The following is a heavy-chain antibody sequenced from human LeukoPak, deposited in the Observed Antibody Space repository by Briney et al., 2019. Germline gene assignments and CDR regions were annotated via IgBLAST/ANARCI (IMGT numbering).Heavy chain of an antibody. CDR2: ISAYNGNT. D-gene: IGHD5-12*01. Sequence: ASVKVSCKASGYTFTSYGISWVRQAPGQGLEWMGWISAYNGNTNYAQKLQGRVTMTTDTSTSTAYMELRSLRSDNTAVYYCARDRGVYSGSKFDYWGQGTLVTVSS. CDR1: GYTFTSYG. V-gene: IGHV1-18*01. J-gene: IGHJ4*02. CDR3: ARDRGVYSGSKFDY.